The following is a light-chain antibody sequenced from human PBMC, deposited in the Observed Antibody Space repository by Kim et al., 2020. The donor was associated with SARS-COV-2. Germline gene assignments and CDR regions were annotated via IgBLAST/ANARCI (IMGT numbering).Light chain of an antibody. Sequence: YVSPGESATLACRASQSVSSNLAWYQQKPGQAPRLLIYGASTRATGIPARFSGSGSGTEFTLTISSLQSEDFAVYYCQQYNNWPLTFGGGTKLEI. V-gene: IGKV3-15*01. CDR3: QQYNNWPLT. CDR2: GAS. CDR1: QSVSSN. J-gene: IGKJ4*01.